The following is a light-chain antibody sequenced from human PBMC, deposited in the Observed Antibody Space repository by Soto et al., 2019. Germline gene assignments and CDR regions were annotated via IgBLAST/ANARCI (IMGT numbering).Light chain of an antibody. J-gene: IGKJ2*02. CDR2: GAS. V-gene: IGKV3-20*01. CDR3: QQYNTSPCT. Sequence: EIVLTQSPGTLSLSPGERATLSCRASQSVSSYLAWYQENPGQAPRLLIYGASSRATGIPDRFSGSGSGTDFTLTISRLEPEDFALYYCQQYNTSPCTFGQGTKVDIK. CDR1: QSVSSY.